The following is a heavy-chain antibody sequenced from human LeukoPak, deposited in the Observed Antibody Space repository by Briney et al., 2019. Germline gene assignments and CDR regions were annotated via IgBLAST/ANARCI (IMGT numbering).Heavy chain of an antibody. CDR2: INPSDPST. V-gene: IGHV1-46*01. J-gene: IGHJ6*03. CDR3: ARLARYSWSPISPLYYDYYMDV. D-gene: IGHD1-26*01. CDR1: GYTFTSYS. Sequence: ASVKVSCKASGYTFTSYSMNWVRQAPGQGPEWMGIINPSDPSTTYAQKFQGRVTMTRDMSTSTVYMELSSLRSEDTAVYYCARLARYSWSPISPLYYDYYMDVWGKGTTVTVSS.